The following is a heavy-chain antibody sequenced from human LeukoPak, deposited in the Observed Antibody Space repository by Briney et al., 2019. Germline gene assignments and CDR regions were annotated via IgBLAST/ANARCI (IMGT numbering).Heavy chain of an antibody. CDR1: GFTFSDFD. Sequence: PGGSLRLSCAASGFTFSDFDMTWIRQAPGKGLEWVSYITNSGSTVYYTDSVKGRFTISRDNTENLLYLQMNSLRVEDTAVYYCARQEDYGSYRYRGQGTLVTVSS. D-gene: IGHD1-26*01. CDR3: ARQEDYGSYRY. J-gene: IGHJ4*02. V-gene: IGHV3-11*01. CDR2: ITNSGSTV.